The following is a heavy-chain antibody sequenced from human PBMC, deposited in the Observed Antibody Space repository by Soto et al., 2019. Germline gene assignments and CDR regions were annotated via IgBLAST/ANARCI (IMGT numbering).Heavy chain of an antibody. CDR3: ARYRWLAPFDN. Sequence: QVQLQESGPGLVKPSETLSLTCTVTGGSISSYYWSWIRQPPGKGLEWIGHVHDSGNTDYNPSLTSRVTISVDTSKSQFSLKLRSVTAADTAVYYCARYRWLAPFDNWGQGTLVTVSS. V-gene: IGHV4-59*08. CDR1: GGSISSYY. CDR2: VHDSGNT. J-gene: IGHJ4*02. D-gene: IGHD6-19*01.